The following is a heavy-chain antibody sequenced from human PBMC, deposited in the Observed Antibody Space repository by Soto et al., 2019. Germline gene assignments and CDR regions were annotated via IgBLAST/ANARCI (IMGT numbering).Heavy chain of an antibody. V-gene: IGHV4-59*01. J-gene: IGHJ6*02. CDR3: GRDHIVVVQAPADYYYYGMDV. D-gene: IGHD2-2*01. CDR2: IYYSGST. Sequence: PSETLSLTCTVSGGSISSYFWSWIRQPPGKGLEWIGYIYYSGSTNYNPSLKSRVTISVDTSKKQFSLELSSVTAADTAVYYCGRDHIVVVQAPADYYYYGMDVWGQGTTVTVSS. CDR1: GGSISSYF.